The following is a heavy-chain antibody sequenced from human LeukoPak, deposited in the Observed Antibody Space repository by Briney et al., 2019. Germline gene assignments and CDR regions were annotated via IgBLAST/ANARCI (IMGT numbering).Heavy chain of an antibody. V-gene: IGHV3-30-3*01. D-gene: IGHD3-10*01. CDR1: GFTFTYYA. CDR3: ARDVSGGSGSYFYYYGMDV. Sequence: GGSLRLSCAASGFTFTYYAMHWVRQAPGKGLEWVSVVSNDGSNQDYTDSVKGRFIISRDDSKSTVYLQMNSLRAEDTAVYYCARDVSGGSGSYFYYYGMDVWGQGTTVTVSS. J-gene: IGHJ6*02. CDR2: VSNDGSNQ.